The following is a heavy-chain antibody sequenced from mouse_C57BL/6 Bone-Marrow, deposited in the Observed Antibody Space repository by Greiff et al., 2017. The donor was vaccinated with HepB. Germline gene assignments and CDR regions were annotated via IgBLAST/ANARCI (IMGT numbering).Heavy chain of an antibody. D-gene: IGHD1-1*01. CDR1: GYTFTSYW. V-gene: IGHV1-69*01. J-gene: IGHJ2*01. Sequence: QVQLKQPGAELVMPGASVKLSCKASGYTFTSYWMHWVKQRPGQGLEWIGEIDPSDSYTNYNQKFKGKSTLTVDKSSSTAYMQLSSLTSEDSAVYYCAREDFTTVVHFDYWGQGTTLTVSS. CDR2: IDPSDSYT. CDR3: AREDFTTVVHFDY.